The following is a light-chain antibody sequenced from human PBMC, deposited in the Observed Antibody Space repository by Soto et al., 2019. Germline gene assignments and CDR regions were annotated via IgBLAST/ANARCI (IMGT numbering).Light chain of an antibody. J-gene: IGKJ4*01. CDR1: QTVLYNSDNKNY. Sequence: DIVMTQSPDSLAVSLGERATINCKSSQTVLYNSDNKNYLAWYQQKPGQPPKLRIYWASTRESGVPDRFSGSGSGTDFTLTISSLQAEDVAVYYCQQYYSTPFTFGGGTKVEIK. CDR3: QQYYSTPFT. V-gene: IGKV4-1*01. CDR2: WAS.